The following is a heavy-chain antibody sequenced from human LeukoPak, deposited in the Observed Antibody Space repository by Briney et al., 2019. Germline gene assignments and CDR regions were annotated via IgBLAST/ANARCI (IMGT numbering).Heavy chain of an antibody. CDR1: RYSISSGYH. CDR3: ARVSGYYYYYMDV. J-gene: IGHJ6*03. CDR2: IYHSGST. Sequence: PSETLSLTCAVSRYSISSGYHWGWIRQPPGKGLEWIGKIYHSGSTYYNPSLKSRVTISVDTSKNQFFLTLRYVTAADTAFYYCARVSGYYYYYMDVWGKGITVTVSS. D-gene: IGHD6-25*01. V-gene: IGHV4-38-2*01.